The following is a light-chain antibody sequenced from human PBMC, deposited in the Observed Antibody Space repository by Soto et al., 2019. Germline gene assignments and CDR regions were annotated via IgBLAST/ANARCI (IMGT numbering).Light chain of an antibody. CDR2: VAS. J-gene: IGKJ1*01. Sequence: VMTQSPATLSVSPGEGATLSCRASESINSNLAWYQQKPGQAPRLLIHVASTRATGIPARFSGSGSGTEFTLTISSLQSEDFAVYYCHQYGASPGTLGQGTKVEIK. V-gene: IGKV3D-15*01. CDR1: ESINSN. CDR3: HQYGASPGT.